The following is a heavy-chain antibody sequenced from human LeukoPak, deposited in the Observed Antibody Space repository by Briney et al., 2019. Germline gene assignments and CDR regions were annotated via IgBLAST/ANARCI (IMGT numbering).Heavy chain of an antibody. Sequence: GGSLRLSCAASGFTVSSNYMSWVRQAPGKGLEWVSVIYSGGSTYYADSVKGRFTISRDNSKNTLYLQMNSLRAEDTAVYYCARDRSYYYDSSGFPCRYWGQGTLVTVSS. V-gene: IGHV3-53*01. CDR3: ARDRSYYYDSSGFPCRY. CDR2: IYSGGST. D-gene: IGHD3-22*01. J-gene: IGHJ4*02. CDR1: GFTVSSNY.